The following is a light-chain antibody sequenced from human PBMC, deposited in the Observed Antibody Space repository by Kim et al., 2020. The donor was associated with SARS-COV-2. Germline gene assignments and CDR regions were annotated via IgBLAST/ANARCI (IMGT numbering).Light chain of an antibody. V-gene: IGLV3-19*01. J-gene: IGLJ2*01. CDR1: SLRSYY. Sequence: SSELTQDPAVSVALGQTVRITCQGDSLRSYYATWYQQKPGQAPKVVIYGKDNRRSGVPDRFSGSSSGNTAYLTITGTQAGDEADYYCNSRDSNDYVVFGG. CDR2: GKD. CDR3: NSRDSNDYVV.